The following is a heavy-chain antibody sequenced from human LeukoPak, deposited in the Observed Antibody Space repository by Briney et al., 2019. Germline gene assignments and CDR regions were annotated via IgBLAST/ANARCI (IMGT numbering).Heavy chain of an antibody. J-gene: IGHJ4*02. CDR2: IYHTGST. Sequence: SETLSLTCTISGGSVSDYYWSWIRQSPGKGLEWIGYIYHTGSTSYSPSLKSRVTISADTSQNQFSLRLSSVTAADTAVYYCASRKLGNDYWGQGTLVTVSS. V-gene: IGHV4-59*02. CDR1: GGSVSDYY. CDR3: ASRKLGNDY. D-gene: IGHD7-27*01.